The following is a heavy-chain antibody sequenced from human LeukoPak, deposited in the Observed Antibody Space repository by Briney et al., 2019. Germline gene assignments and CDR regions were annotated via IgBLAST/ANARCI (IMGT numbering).Heavy chain of an antibody. Sequence: SETLSLTYTVSGVSTTNGIYYWAWIRQPPGKGLEWIGSVHNVGSTYYNLSLRSRVTMSIDTSKNQFSLRLNSVTAADTAVYYCARHAEYNSGWHFYLDHWGQGILVTVSS. CDR1: GVSTTNGIYY. D-gene: IGHD6-19*01. CDR2: VHNVGST. V-gene: IGHV4-39*01. CDR3: ARHAEYNSGWHFYLDH. J-gene: IGHJ4*02.